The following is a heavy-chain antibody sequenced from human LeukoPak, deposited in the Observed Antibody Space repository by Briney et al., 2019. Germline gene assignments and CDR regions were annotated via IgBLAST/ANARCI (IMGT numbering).Heavy chain of an antibody. J-gene: IGHJ4*02. D-gene: IGHD3-22*01. V-gene: IGHV1-18*01. Sequence: ASVKVSCKASGYTFTSYGISWVRQAPGQGLEWMGWISAYNGNTNYAQKLQGRVTMTTDTSTSTAYMELRSLRSDDTAVYYCARVQFVDPVVVITLRDYWGQGTLVTVSS. CDR3: ARVQFVDPVVVITLRDY. CDR2: ISAYNGNT. CDR1: GYTFTSYG.